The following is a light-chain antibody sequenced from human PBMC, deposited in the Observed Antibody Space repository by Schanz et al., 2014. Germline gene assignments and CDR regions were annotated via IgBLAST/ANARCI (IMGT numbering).Light chain of an antibody. Sequence: QSVLTQPPSVSGAPGQRVTISCTGSSSNIGAGYGVHWYQQLPGTAPKLLIYDNSRRPSGVPDRFSGSKSGTSASLTVSGLQADDEADYYCSSYGGRVGHVIFGGGTKLTVL. CDR2: DNS. CDR1: SSNIGAGYG. V-gene: IGLV1-40*01. CDR3: SSYGGRVGHVI. J-gene: IGLJ2*01.